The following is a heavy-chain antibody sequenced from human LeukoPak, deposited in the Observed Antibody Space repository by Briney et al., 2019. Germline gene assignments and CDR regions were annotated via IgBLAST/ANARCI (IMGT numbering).Heavy chain of an antibody. CDR2: TNHSEKT. J-gene: IGHJ5*02. V-gene: IGHV4-34*01. CDR1: GASFSGYY. D-gene: IGHD6-13*01. CDR3: AMLREGYPSRFAP. Sequence: KPSETLSLTCAFYGASFSGYYWSWIRQPPAKGLEWIGETNHSEKTNYNPPLPRRVTISADTSKNQFSLKLRSVTAADTAVYFCAMLREGYPSRFAPWGQGTL.